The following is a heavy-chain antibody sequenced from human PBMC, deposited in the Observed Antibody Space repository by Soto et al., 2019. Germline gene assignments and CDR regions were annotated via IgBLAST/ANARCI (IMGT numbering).Heavy chain of an antibody. V-gene: IGHV1-8*01. CDR1: GYTFTSYD. Sequence: ASVKVSCKASGYTFTSYDINWVRQAPGQGLEWMGWMNPKTGDTGYEQHFRGRLAMTRNTSIDTAYMVLSSLRSEDTAVYYCARYYHDTGASGYWGQGPMVTVSS. CDR2: MNPKTGDT. CDR3: ARYYHDTGASGY. J-gene: IGHJ4*02. D-gene: IGHD3-22*01.